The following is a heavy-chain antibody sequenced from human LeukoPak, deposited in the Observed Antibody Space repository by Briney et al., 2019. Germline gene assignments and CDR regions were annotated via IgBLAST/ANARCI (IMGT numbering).Heavy chain of an antibody. D-gene: IGHD1-1*01. CDR1: GGSFSGYY. CDR3: VVEYYNYDMDV. J-gene: IGHJ6*02. V-gene: IGHV4-34*01. Sequence: SETLSLTCADHGGSFSGYYWSWICRTPGKGLEWIGEIDHSGSTNYNPSLKSRVIISADTSKNQFSLNVSSVTAADTAVYYCVVEYYNYDMDVWGQGTTVTVSS. CDR2: IDHSGST.